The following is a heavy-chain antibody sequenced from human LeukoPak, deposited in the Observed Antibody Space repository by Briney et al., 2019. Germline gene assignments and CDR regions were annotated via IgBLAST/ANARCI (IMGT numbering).Heavy chain of an antibody. CDR1: GGSISSASYF. D-gene: IGHD3-22*01. J-gene: IGHJ3*01. CDR2: LYYSGST. V-gene: IGHV4-39*01. Sequence: SETLSLTCTVSGGSISSASYFWGWIRHPPGKGLEWIGTLYYSGSTYYSASLKSRATMSGDTPRNQFSLRLSSVNAADTAVYYCAKAGVRYSDSSALYAFDFWGPGTMVTVSS. CDR3: AKAGVRYSDSSALYAFDF.